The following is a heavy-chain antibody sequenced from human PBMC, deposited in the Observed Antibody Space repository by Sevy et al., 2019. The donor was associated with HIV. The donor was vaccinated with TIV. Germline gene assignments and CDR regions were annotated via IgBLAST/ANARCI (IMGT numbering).Heavy chain of an antibody. V-gene: IGHV1-69*13. Sequence: ASVNVSCKASGGTFSSYAISWVRQAPGQGLEWMGGIIPIFDTANYAQKFQGRVTITADESTSTAYMELSSLRSEDTAVYYCARLPTYYYGSGPRYYYGMDVWGQGTTVTVSS. CDR3: ARLPTYYYGSGPRYYYGMDV. D-gene: IGHD3-10*01. CDR1: GGTFSSYA. CDR2: IIPIFDTA. J-gene: IGHJ6*02.